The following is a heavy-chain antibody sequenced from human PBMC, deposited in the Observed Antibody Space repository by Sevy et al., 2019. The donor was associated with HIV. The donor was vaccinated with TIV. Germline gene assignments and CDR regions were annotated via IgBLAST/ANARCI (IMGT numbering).Heavy chain of an antibody. CDR3: AKGTDDFWSGYHTGWFDP. Sequence: GGSLRLSCAASGFTFSTYAMNWVRQAPGKGLEWVSGLSGSGDSTYDADSVKGRFTISRDNSKTTLYLQMNSLRAEDTALYYCAKGTDDFWSGYHTGWFDPRGQGTLVTVSS. D-gene: IGHD3-3*01. CDR1: GFTFSTYA. J-gene: IGHJ5*02. V-gene: IGHV3-23*01. CDR2: LSGSGDST.